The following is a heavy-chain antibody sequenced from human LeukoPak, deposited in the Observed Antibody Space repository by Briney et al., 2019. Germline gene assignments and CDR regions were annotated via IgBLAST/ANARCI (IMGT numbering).Heavy chain of an antibody. CDR3: ARDGANTYGRAFDF. Sequence: PGGSLRLSCAASGFHFRSYAMHWVRQAPGKGLEWVSLISYHGTNTYYADSVKGRFTISRDNSKNTVLLQMTSLRVEDTAVYYCARDGANTYGRAFDFWGQGMQVTVSS. CDR1: GFHFRSYA. D-gene: IGHD5-18*01. CDR2: ISYHGTNT. V-gene: IGHV3-30*04. J-gene: IGHJ4*02.